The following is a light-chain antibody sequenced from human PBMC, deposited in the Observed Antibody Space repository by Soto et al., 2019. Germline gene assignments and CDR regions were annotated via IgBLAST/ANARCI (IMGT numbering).Light chain of an antibody. CDR1: QSVSSSY. Sequence: EIVLTQSPGTLSLSPGERATLSCRASQSVSSSYLAWYQQKPGQAPRLLIYVASSRATGIPDRFSGSGSGTDFTLTISRLEPEDFAVYYCQQYGSSPRTFGQGTKVDI. V-gene: IGKV3-20*01. CDR2: VAS. J-gene: IGKJ1*01. CDR3: QQYGSSPRT.